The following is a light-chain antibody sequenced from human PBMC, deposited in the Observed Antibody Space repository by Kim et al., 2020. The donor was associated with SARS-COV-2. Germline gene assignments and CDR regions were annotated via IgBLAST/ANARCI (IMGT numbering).Light chain of an antibody. CDR1: QSVSIH. CDR3: QQRSQWPLT. CDR2: DAS. V-gene: IGKV3-11*01. Sequence: LSPGERPTLSFRASQSVSIHLPWYQQKPGQAPRLLIYDASNRATGSPVRFSGSGSGTDFTLTISSLEPEDFAVYYCQQRSQWPLTFGGGTRVDIK. J-gene: IGKJ4*01.